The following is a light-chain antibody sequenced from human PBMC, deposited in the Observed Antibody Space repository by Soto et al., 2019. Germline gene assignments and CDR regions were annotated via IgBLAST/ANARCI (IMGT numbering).Light chain of an antibody. CDR2: EVS. CDR3: FSFTTDWTHV. V-gene: IGLV2-14*01. CDR1: SSDIGAYNY. Sequence: QSALTQPASVSGSPGQSITISCTGSSSDIGAYNYVSWFQQYPGKAPKLIISEVSNRPSGVSNRFSGSKSGTAASLTISGLQTEDEADYFCFSFTTDWTHVFGTGTKV. J-gene: IGLJ1*01.